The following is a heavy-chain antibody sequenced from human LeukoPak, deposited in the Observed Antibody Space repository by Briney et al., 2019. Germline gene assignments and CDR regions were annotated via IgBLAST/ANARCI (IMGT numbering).Heavy chain of an antibody. Sequence: GGSLRLSCAASGFTYSSYGMHWVRQPPGKGLEWVAVISYDGSNKYYADSVKGRFTISRDNSKSTLYLQMTSLSTEGTAVYYCVKDGWFEELGRWDFDYWGQGTLVTVSS. CDR3: VKDGWFEELGRWDFDY. D-gene: IGHD1-1*01. CDR2: ISYDGSNK. J-gene: IGHJ4*02. V-gene: IGHV3-30*18. CDR1: GFTYSSYG.